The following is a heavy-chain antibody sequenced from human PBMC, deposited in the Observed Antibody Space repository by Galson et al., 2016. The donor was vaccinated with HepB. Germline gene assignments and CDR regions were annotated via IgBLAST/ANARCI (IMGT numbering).Heavy chain of an antibody. CDR3: ARVQPQGFCRGGRGYSGKLYYFDY. CDR2: IIHSGET. D-gene: IGHD2-15*01. J-gene: IGHJ4*02. V-gene: IGHV4-34*12. Sequence: SETLSLTCAVYGGSFSGYYWSWVRQPPGKGPEWIGEIIHSGETSYNPSLNSRATISVDTSNAQVSLNLTSLTAADTAVYYCARVQPQGFCRGGRGYSGKLYYFDYWGQGTLVTVSS. CDR1: GGSFSGYY.